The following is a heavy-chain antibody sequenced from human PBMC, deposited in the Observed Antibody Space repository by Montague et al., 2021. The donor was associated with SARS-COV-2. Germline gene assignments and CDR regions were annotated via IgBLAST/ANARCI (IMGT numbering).Heavy chain of an antibody. CDR1: GFPFSNHW. D-gene: IGHD4/OR15-4a*01. J-gene: IGHJ5*01. Sequence: SLRLSCAASGFPFSNHWMHWVRQPPGKGLVWVSRITTDATNTAYADSVKGRFTVSRDNAKNTLYLQMNSLRVEDTAVYYCARDKGAATPFDPWGQGTLVTVSS. CDR2: ITTDATNT. CDR3: ARDKGAATPFDP. V-gene: IGHV3-74*03.